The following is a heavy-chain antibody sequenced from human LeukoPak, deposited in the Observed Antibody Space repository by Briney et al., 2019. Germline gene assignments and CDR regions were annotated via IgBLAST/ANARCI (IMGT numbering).Heavy chain of an antibody. CDR1: GFTFSTYW. CDR3: ARDGTRYYDSSGYYY. V-gene: IGHV3-74*01. J-gene: IGHJ4*02. D-gene: IGHD3-22*01. CDR2: INSDGSST. Sequence: PGGSLRLSCAASGFTFSTYWMHWVRQAPGKGLVWVSSINSDGSSTSYADSVRGRFTISRDNAKNTLYLQMNSLRAEDTAVYYCARDGTRYYDSSGYYYWGQGTLVTVSS.